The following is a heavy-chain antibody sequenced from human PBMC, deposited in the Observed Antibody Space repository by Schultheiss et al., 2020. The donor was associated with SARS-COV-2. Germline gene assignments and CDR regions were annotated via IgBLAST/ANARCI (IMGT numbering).Heavy chain of an antibody. J-gene: IGHJ3*02. V-gene: IGHV4-59*01. CDR3: ARADTAMATGAFDI. Sequence: SETLSLTCAVYGGSFSGYYWSWIRQPPGKGLEWIGYIYYSGSTNYNPSLKSRVTISVDTSKNQFSLKLSSVTAADTAVYYCARADTAMATGAFDIWGQGTMVTVSS. CDR2: IYYSGST. D-gene: IGHD5-18*01. CDR1: GGSFSGYY.